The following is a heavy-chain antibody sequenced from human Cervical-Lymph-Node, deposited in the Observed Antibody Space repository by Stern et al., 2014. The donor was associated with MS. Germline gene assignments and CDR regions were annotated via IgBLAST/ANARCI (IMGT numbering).Heavy chain of an antibody. CDR2: IYWDDDK. D-gene: IGHD7-27*01. Sequence: QVTLRESGPTLMKPTQTLTLTCTFSGFSLSTSGVGVGWIRQPPGKALEWLALIYWDDDKRYSPSLKSRLTITKDTSKNQVVLTMTNMDPVDTATYYCAHSLLGPSRRWFDPWGQGTLVTVSS. CDR1: GFSLSTSGVG. V-gene: IGHV2-5*02. J-gene: IGHJ5*02. CDR3: AHSLLGPSRRWFDP.